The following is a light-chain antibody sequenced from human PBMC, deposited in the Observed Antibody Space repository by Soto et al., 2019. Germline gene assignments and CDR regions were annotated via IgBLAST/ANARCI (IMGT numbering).Light chain of an antibody. Sequence: QSVLTQPPSVSVAPGQRVTISCTGSSSNIGAGYDVHWYQQLPGTAPKLLIYGNSNRPSGVPDRFSGSKSGTSASLAITGLQAEDEADYYCRSYDSSLSGFYVFGTGTKVTVL. CDR2: GNS. V-gene: IGLV1-40*01. CDR1: SSNIGAGYD. J-gene: IGLJ1*01. CDR3: RSYDSSLSGFYV.